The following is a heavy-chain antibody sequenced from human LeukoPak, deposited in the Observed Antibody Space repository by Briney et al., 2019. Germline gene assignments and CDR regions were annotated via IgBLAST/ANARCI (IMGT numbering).Heavy chain of an antibody. Sequence: PGGSLRLSCAASGFTFSSYAMHWVRQAPGKGLEWVAVISYDGSNKYYADSVKGRFTISRDNSKNTLYLQMNSLRAEDTAVYYCARGIFYCSSTSCYIPQFDYWGQGTLVTVSS. D-gene: IGHD2-2*02. CDR3: ARGIFYCSSTSCYIPQFDY. V-gene: IGHV3-30-3*01. CDR2: ISYDGSNK. CDR1: GFTFSSYA. J-gene: IGHJ4*02.